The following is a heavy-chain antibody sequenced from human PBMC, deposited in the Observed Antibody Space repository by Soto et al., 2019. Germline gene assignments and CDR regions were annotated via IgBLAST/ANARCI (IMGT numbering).Heavy chain of an antibody. D-gene: IGHD3-3*01. J-gene: IGHJ5*02. CDR2: INAGNGNT. V-gene: IGHV1-3*01. Sequence: ASVKVSCKASGYTFTSYAMHWVRQAPGQRLEWMGWINAGNGNTKYSQKFQGRVTITRDTSASTAYMELSSLRSDDTAVYYCASMGQDYDFWSGYWFGPWGQGTLVTVSS. CDR1: GYTFTSYA. CDR3: ASMGQDYDFWSGYWFGP.